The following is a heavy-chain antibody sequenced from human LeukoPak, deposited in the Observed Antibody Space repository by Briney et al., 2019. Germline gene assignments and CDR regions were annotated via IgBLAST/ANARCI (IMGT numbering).Heavy chain of an antibody. Sequence: SETLSLTCAVYGGSFSGYYWSWIRQPPGKGLEWIGEINHSGSTNYNPSLKSRVTISVDTSKNQFSLKLSSVTAADTAVYYCARDKDIVVVVAATHYWYFDLWGRGTLVTISS. CDR2: INHSGST. J-gene: IGHJ2*01. V-gene: IGHV4-34*01. CDR3: ARDKDIVVVVAATHYWYFDL. CDR1: GGSFSGYY. D-gene: IGHD2-15*01.